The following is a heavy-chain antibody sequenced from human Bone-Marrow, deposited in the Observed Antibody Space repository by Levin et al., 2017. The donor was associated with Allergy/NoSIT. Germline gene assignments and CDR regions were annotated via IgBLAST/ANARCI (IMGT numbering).Heavy chain of an antibody. V-gene: IGHV2-70*11. CDR3: ARIKYCDGDSDWYFDL. J-gene: IGHJ2*01. D-gene: IGHD2-21*02. Sequence: SGPTLVKPIQTLTLTCTFSGFSLNTGGMCVNWIRQPPGKALEWLARIHWNDDKYYSTSLKTRLTISKDTSKNQVVLTMTNMDPVDTATYFCARIKYCDGDSDWYFDLWGRGTLVTVSS. CDR2: IHWNDDK. CDR1: GFSLNTGGMC.